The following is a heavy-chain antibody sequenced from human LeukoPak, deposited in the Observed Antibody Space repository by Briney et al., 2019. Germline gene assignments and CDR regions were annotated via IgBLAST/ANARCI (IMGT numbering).Heavy chain of an antibody. CDR1: GYTFTGYY. J-gene: IGHJ5*02. CDR2: INPNSGGT. D-gene: IGHD6-13*01. Sequence: ASVKVSCKASGYTFTGYYMHWVRQAPGQGLEWMGWINPNSGGTNYAQKFQGRVTMTRDTSISTAYMELSRLRSDDTAVYYCAREARYSSSWLDNWFDPRGQGTLVTVSS. V-gene: IGHV1-2*02. CDR3: AREARYSSSWLDNWFDP.